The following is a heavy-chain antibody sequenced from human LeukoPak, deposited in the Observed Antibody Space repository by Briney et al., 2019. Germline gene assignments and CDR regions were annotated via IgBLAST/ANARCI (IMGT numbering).Heavy chain of an antibody. CDR1: GFTFSSYW. J-gene: IGHJ3*02. CDR2: ISSDGSRI. Sequence: GGSLRLSCAASGFTFSSYWVHWVRQAPGKGLVWVSRISSDGSRISYADSVKGRFTISRDDAKKTLDLQMNSLRAEDTAVYFCVRDNGRNGFDIWGQGTMVTVSS. CDR3: VRDNGRNGFDI. V-gene: IGHV3-74*01.